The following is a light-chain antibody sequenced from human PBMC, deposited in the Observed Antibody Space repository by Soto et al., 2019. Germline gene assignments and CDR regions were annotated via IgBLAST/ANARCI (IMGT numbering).Light chain of an antibody. CDR1: QSVRSH. J-gene: IGKJ4*01. CDR3: QQYNYWPRT. Sequence: EVVLTQSPATLSVSPGERATLSCRASQSVRSHLAWYHQKPGQAPSLLIFGASTRAAGVRAGFSGSETGSEFTLTISTLQSEDIAVYFCQQYNYWPRTFGGGTKVDI. CDR2: GAS. V-gene: IGKV3-15*01.